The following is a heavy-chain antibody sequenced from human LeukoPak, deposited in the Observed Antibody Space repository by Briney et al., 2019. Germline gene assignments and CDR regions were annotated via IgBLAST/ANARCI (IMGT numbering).Heavy chain of an antibody. V-gene: IGHV3-66*01. J-gene: IGHJ6*02. D-gene: IGHD3-10*01. CDR2: IYSGGST. Sequence: GSLRLSRAASGFTVSSNYMSWVRQAPGKGLEWVSVIYSGGSTYYADSVKGRFTISRDNSKNTLYLQMNSLRAEDAAVYYCASAVLLWFGELSGMDVWGQGTTVTVSS. CDR3: ASAVLLWFGELSGMDV. CDR1: GFTVSSNY.